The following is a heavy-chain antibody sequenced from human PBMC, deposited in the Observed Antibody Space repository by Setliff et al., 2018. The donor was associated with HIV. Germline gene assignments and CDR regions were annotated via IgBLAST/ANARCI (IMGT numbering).Heavy chain of an antibody. V-gene: IGHV3-11*06. CDR2: ISSSSRSK. D-gene: IGHD1-26*01. J-gene: IGHJ6*02. CDR1: GYSISSGYY. Sequence: LSLTCAVSGYSISSGYYWGWIRQPPGKGLEWVSSISSSSRSKYYADSVKGRFTISRDNAKNTLYLQMNSLRAEDTAVYYCARAPDLGAHVWGQGTTVTVSS. CDR3: ARAPDLGAHV.